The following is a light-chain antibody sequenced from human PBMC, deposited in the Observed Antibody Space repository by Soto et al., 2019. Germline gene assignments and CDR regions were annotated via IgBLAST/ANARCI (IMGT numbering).Light chain of an antibody. J-gene: IGKJ3*01. CDR2: GAS. CDR1: QSVSSNY. Sequence: EIVLMQSPGTLSLSPGERATLSCRASQSVSSNYLGWYQQKPGQAPRLLIYGASSRATGIPDRYSGSGSGTDFTLTISRLEPEDFAVYYCQQYGSSPFTFGPGTKVDIK. V-gene: IGKV3-20*01. CDR3: QQYGSSPFT.